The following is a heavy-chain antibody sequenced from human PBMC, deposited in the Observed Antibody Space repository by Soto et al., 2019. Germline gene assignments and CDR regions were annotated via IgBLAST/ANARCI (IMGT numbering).Heavy chain of an antibody. CDR3: ARSRTSDTSNYYYYFDY. CDR1: GGSISSYY. D-gene: IGHD3-22*01. V-gene: IGHV4-59*12. J-gene: IGHJ4*02. Sequence: PSETRSLTCTVSGGSISSYYWNWIRQPPGKGLEWIGYVYYSGSTNYNPSLKSRVTMSVDTSKNQFSLKLTSVTAADTAVYYCARSRTSDTSNYYYYFDYWGQGALVTVSS. CDR2: VYYSGST.